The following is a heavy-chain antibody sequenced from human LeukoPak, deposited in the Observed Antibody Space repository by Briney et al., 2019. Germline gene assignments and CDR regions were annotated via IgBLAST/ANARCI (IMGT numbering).Heavy chain of an antibody. CDR2: ISSSSSYI. CDR1: GFTFSSYS. J-gene: IGHJ4*02. Sequence: GGSLRLSCAASGFTFSSYSMNWVRQAPGKGLEWVSSISSSSSYIYYADSVEGRFTISRDNAKNSLYLQMNSLRAEDTAVYYCARDDEDIVVVVAATRPYWGQGTLATVSS. V-gene: IGHV3-21*01. CDR3: ARDDEDIVVVVAATRPY. D-gene: IGHD2-15*01.